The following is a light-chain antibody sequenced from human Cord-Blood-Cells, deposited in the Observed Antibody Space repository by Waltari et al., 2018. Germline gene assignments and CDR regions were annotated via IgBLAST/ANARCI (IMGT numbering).Light chain of an antibody. CDR1: SSSVGGYNY. J-gene: IGLJ2*01. Sequence: QSALPQPASVSGSPGPSITLSCPGTSSSVGGYNYFSWYQQHPGKAPKLMIYEVSNRPSGVSNRFSGSKSGNTASLTISGLQAEDEADYYCSSYTSSSTVVFGGGTKLTVL. CDR2: EVS. CDR3: SSYTSSSTVV. V-gene: IGLV2-14*01.